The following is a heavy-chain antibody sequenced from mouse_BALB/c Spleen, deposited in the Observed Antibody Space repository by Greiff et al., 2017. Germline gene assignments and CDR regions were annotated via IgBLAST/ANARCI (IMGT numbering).Heavy chain of an antibody. Sequence: VQLQQSGAELVRSGASVKLSCTASGFNFTDYYMHWVKQRPEQGLEWIGWIDPENGDTEYAPKFQGKATMTADTSSNTAYLQLSSLTSEDTAVYYWNAGAYWGQGTLVTVSA. CDR1: GFNFTDYY. CDR3: NAGAY. J-gene: IGHJ3*01. V-gene: IGHV14-4*02. CDR2: IDPENGDT.